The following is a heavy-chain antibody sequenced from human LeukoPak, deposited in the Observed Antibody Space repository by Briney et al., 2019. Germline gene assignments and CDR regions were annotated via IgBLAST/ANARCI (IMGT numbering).Heavy chain of an antibody. J-gene: IGHJ3*02. CDR1: GGSISSGSYY. V-gene: IGHV4-61*02. CDR3: ASGFPYYDILPEARSPAIDI. Sequence: SQTLSLTCTVSGGSISSGSYYWSWIRQPAGKGLEWIGRIYTSGSTNYNPSLKSRVTISVDTSKSQFSLKLSSVTAADTAVYYCASGFPYYDILPEARSPAIDIWGQGTMVTVSS. CDR2: IYTSGST. D-gene: IGHD3-9*01.